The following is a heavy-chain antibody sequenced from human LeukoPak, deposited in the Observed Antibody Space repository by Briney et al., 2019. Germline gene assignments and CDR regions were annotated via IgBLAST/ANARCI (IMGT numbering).Heavy chain of an antibody. V-gene: IGHV1-18*01. Sequence: ASVKVSCKASGYTFKNYGISWVRLAPGVGLEWLGWITPFNGNRIYAWKFQDRVTMNTDTSTNTADLELRGLTSDDTAIYYCARDDCSGGTCSVAFDFWGQGTTSPSPQ. CDR1: GYTFKNYG. D-gene: IGHD2-15*01. J-gene: IGHJ4*02. CDR3: ARDDCSGGTCSVAFDF. CDR2: ITPFNGNR.